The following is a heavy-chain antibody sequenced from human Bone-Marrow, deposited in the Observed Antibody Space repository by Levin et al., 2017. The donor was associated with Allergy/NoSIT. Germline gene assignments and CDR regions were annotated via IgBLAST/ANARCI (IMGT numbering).Heavy chain of an antibody. CDR1: GFAFGRHT. D-gene: IGHD6-13*01. CDR3: ARDSLGYSSSWYFFDL. CDR2: ISSSGSYI. J-gene: IGHJ4*02. V-gene: IGHV3-21*01. Sequence: PGGSLRLSCTASGFAFGRHTMHWVRQAPGKGLEWVASISSSGSYIFYADSLKGRFTISRDNAKNSLYLQMHSLRGDETAVYYCARDSLGYSSSWYFFDLWGQETLVTVSS.